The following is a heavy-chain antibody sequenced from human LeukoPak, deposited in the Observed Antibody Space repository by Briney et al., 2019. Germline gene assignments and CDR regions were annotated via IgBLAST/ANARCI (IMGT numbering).Heavy chain of an antibody. CDR3: AKDISRGAVAGTYMDV. D-gene: IGHD6-19*01. V-gene: IGHV3-43D*03. J-gene: IGHJ6*03. CDR2: ISWDGGST. CDR1: GFTFDDYA. Sequence: GGSLRLSCAAPGFTFDDYAMHWVRQAPGKGLEWVSLISWDGGSTYYADSVKGRFTISRDNSKNSLYLQMNSLRAEDTALYYCAKDISRGAVAGTYMDVWGKGTTVTVSS.